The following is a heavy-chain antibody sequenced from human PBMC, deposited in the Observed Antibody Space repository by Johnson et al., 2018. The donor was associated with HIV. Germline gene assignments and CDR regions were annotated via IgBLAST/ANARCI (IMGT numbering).Heavy chain of an antibody. J-gene: IGHJ3*02. V-gene: IGHV3-66*01. CDR3: ARETRDDAFDI. Sequence: MLLVESGGDLVQPGGSLRLSCAVSGFTVSSNYMSWVRRAPGKGLEWVSVIYSGGSTYYADSVKGRFTISRDNAKNSLYMQMNSLRDEDTAMYYCARETRDDAFDIWGRGTMVTVSS. CDR1: GFTVSSNY. CDR2: IYSGGST. D-gene: IGHD2-2*01.